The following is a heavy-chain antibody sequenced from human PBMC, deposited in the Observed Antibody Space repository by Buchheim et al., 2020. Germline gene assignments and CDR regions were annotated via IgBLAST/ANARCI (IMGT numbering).Heavy chain of an antibody. D-gene: IGHD3-9*01. CDR1: GFTFSSYA. J-gene: IGHJ4*02. Sequence: EVQLLESGGGLVQPGGSLRLSCAASGFTFSSYAMSWVRQAPGKGLEWVSAISGSGGSTYYADSVKGRFTISRDNSKNTLYLQMNSLRAEDTAVYYCAKYSVSRYFDWLRPKRFFDYWGQGTL. V-gene: IGHV3-23*01. CDR2: ISGSGGST. CDR3: AKYSVSRYFDWLRPKRFFDY.